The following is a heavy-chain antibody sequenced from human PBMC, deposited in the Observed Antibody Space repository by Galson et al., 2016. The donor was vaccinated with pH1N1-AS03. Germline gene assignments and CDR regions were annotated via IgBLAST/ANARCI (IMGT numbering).Heavy chain of an antibody. D-gene: IGHD1-26*01. CDR1: GFTFTSSW. Sequence: SLRLSCAASGFTFTSSWMHWVRQAPGKGLVWVSHINEDGSTTRYADSVKGRVTISRDNAKNTLYLQMNRLRAEDTAVYFCVRKQGGSDDYWGQGTLVSVSS. V-gene: IGHV3-74*01. J-gene: IGHJ4*02. CDR3: VRKQGGSDDY. CDR2: INEDGSTT.